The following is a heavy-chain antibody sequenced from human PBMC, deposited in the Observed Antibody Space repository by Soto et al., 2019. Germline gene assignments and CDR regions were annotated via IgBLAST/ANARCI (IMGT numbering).Heavy chain of an antibody. J-gene: IGHJ6*02. D-gene: IGHD3-3*01. Sequence: ASVKVSCKASGYTFTSYGISWVRQAPGQGLEGMGWISAYNGNTNYAQKLQGRVTMTTDTSTSTAYMELRSLRSDDTVVYYCARDPRLRFLEWLSYGMDVWGQGTTVTVSS. V-gene: IGHV1-18*04. CDR3: ARDPRLRFLEWLSYGMDV. CDR2: ISAYNGNT. CDR1: GYTFTSYG.